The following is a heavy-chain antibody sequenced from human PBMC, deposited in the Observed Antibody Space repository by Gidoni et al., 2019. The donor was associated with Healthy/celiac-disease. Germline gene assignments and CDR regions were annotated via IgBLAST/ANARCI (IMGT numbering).Heavy chain of an antibody. CDR3: AKAPSKQWLPFDY. J-gene: IGHJ4*02. CDR2: ISGSGGST. D-gene: IGHD6-19*01. Sequence: EVQLLESGGGVVQPGGSLRLSCAASGFTFSSYGMSWVRQAPGKGLEWVSAISGSGGSTYYADSVKGRFTISRDNSKNTLYLQMNSLRAEDTAVYYCAKAPSKQWLPFDYWGQGTLVTVSS. V-gene: IGHV3-23*01. CDR1: GFTFSSYG.